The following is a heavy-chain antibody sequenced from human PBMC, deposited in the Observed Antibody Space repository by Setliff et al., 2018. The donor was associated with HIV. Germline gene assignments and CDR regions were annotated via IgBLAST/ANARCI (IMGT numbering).Heavy chain of an antibody. CDR1: GGSINITNFY. J-gene: IGHJ4*02. CDR2: IYYSGTT. D-gene: IGHD3-3*01. V-gene: IGHV4-39*07. Sequence: SETLSLTCTVSGGSINITNFYWAWIRQPPGKGLEWLGSIYYSGTTYVHPSLKSRVTISIDTFKSQFSLKLRSVNAADTAVYYCARSDNFWSAESSFDYWGQGTLVTVSS. CDR3: ARSDNFWSAESSFDY.